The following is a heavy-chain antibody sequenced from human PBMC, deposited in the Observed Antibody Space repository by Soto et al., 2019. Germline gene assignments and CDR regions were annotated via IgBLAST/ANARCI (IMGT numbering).Heavy chain of an antibody. V-gene: IGHV4-59*01. D-gene: IGHD6-19*01. J-gene: IGHJ4*02. Sequence: SETLSLTCTVSGGSISSYYWSWIRQTPGKGLEWIGYIYYSGSTNYNPSLKSRVTISVDTSKNQFSLKLSSMTAADTAVYYCARGGVAVAGTMGFDYWGQGTLVTVSS. CDR1: GGSISSYY. CDR3: ARGGVAVAGTMGFDY. CDR2: IYYSGST.